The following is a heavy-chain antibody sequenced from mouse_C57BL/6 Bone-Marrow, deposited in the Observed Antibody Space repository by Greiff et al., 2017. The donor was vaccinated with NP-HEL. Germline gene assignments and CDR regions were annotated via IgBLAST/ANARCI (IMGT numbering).Heavy chain of an antibody. J-gene: IGHJ3*01. D-gene: IGHD2-12*01. CDR2: SRNKANDYTT. V-gene: IGHV7-1*01. Sequence: EVQRVESGGGLVQSGRSLRLSCATSGFTFSDFYMEWVRQAPGKGLEWIAASRNKANDYTTEYSASVKGRFIVSRDTSQSILYLQMNALRAEDTAIYYCARDGYLAWFAYWGQGTLVTVSA. CDR1: GFTFSDFY. CDR3: ARDGYLAWFAY.